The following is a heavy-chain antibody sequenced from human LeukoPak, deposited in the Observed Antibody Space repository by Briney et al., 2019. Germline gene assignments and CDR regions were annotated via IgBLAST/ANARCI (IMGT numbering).Heavy chain of an antibody. J-gene: IGHJ6*03. CDR3: ARGYYYMDV. CDR1: GVSITSTW. Sequence: SGTLSLTCAVSGVSITSTWWSWVRQPPGKGLEWIGEIHHSESANFNPSLKSRVTMSLDKSKNQFSLRLSSMTAADTAVYYCARGYYYMDVWGKGTTVTVSS. V-gene: IGHV4-4*02. CDR2: IHHSESA.